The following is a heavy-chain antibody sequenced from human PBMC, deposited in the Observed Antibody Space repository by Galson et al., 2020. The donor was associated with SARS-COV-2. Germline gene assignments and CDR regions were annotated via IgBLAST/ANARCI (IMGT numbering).Heavy chain of an antibody. CDR1: GFTFSSYG. CDR2: ITYDGSNT. V-gene: IGHV3-30*18. J-gene: IGHJ4*02. D-gene: IGHD3-9*01. CDR3: AKDQRYFDWLLYLGEFDY. Sequence: QLGESLKISCAASGFTFSSYGMHWVRQAPGKGLEWVAVITYDGSNTYYADSVKGRFTISRDNSKNTLYLQMNSLRAEDTAVYYCAKDQRYFDWLLYLGEFDYWGQGTLVTVSS.